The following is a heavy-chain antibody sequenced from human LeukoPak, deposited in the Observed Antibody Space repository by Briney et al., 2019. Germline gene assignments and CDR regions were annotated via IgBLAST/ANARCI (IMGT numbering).Heavy chain of an antibody. D-gene: IGHD1-14*01. CDR2: ISSSSTYI. V-gene: IGHV3-21*01. Sequence: PGGSLRLSCAASGFTFNSYNMNWVRQAPGKGLEWVSSISSSSTYIYYADSVKGRFTISRDNAENSLYLQMNSLRAEDTAVYYCARVCRRYFDYWGQGTLVTVSS. J-gene: IGHJ4*02. CDR3: ARVCRRYFDY. CDR1: GFTFNSYN.